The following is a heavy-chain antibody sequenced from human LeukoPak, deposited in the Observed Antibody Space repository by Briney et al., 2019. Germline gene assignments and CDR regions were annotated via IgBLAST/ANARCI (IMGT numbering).Heavy chain of an antibody. Sequence: SETLSLTCTVSGGSISSGDYYWSWIRQPPGKGLEWIGYIYYSGSTYYNPSLKSRVTISVDTSKNQFSLKLSSVTAADTAVYYCARGTRRIQLWFGYWGQGTLVTVSS. D-gene: IGHD5-18*01. CDR1: GGSISSGDYY. V-gene: IGHV4-30-4*01. CDR3: ARGTRRIQLWFGY. CDR2: IYYSGST. J-gene: IGHJ4*02.